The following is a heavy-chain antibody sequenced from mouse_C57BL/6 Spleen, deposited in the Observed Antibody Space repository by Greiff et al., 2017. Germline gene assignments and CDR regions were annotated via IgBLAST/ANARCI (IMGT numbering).Heavy chain of an antibody. V-gene: IGHV5-17*01. D-gene: IGHD3-1*01. CDR1: GFTFSDYG. J-gene: IGHJ3*01. Sequence: EVKLVESGGGLVKPGGSLKFSCAASGFTFSDYGMHWVRQAPEKGLEWVANVSSGSSTIYYADTVKGRFTISRDNAKNTLFLQMTSLRSEDTSMYYCARRRGLYWGQGTLVTVSA. CDR3: ARRRGLY. CDR2: VSSGSSTI.